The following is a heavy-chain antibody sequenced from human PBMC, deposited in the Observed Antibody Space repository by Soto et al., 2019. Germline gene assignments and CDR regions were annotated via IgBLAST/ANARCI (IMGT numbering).Heavy chain of an antibody. CDR1: GYTFTSYY. J-gene: IGHJ4*02. CDR2: INPSGGST. D-gene: IGHD4-17*01. Sequence: GASVKVSCKASGYTFTSYYMHWVRQAPGQGLEWMGIINPSGGSTSYAQKFQGRVTMTRDTSTSTVYMELSSLRSEDTAVHYCARDPHGSYGDFAIDYWGQGTLVTVSS. CDR3: ARDPHGSYGDFAIDY. V-gene: IGHV1-46*03.